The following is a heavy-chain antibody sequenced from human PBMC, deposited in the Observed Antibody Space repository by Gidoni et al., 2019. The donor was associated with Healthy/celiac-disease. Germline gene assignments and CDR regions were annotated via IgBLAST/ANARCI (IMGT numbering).Heavy chain of an antibody. CDR2: ISWNIGSI. Sequence: EVQLVESGGGLVQPGRSLRLSWAASGFTFDDYAMHLVRQAPGKGLEWVSVISWNIGSIGYADSVKGRFTLSRDPAKDSLYLQMTSLRAEDTALYYCAKAGGSGSYTQGVDYWGQGTLVTVSS. CDR1: GFTFDDYA. D-gene: IGHD3-10*01. CDR3: AKAGGSGSYTQGVDY. J-gene: IGHJ4*02. V-gene: IGHV3-9*01.